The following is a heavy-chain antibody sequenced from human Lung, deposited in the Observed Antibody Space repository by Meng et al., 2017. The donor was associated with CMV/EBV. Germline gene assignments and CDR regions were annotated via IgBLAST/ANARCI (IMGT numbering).Heavy chain of an antibody. V-gene: IGHV1-2*02. CDR3: ARDRFRTVRGLFSY. J-gene: IGHJ4*02. D-gene: IGHD3-10*01. CDR1: GHSFTDYY. CDR2: INPNSGGT. Sequence: ASVXVSXKASGHSFTDYYIHWVRQAPGQGLEWMGWINPNSGGTNYAENFQGRVTMTRDTSISTASMELNRLRSEDTAVYYYARDRFRTVRGLFSYWGQGTLVTVSS.